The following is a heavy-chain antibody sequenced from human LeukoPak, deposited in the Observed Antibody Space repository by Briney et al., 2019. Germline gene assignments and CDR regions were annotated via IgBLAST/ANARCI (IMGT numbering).Heavy chain of an antibody. CDR3: ARSPNLTPGRRHIVAVTYIDY. J-gene: IGHJ4*02. CDR2: IYYSGST. D-gene: IGHD2-21*02. Sequence: SETLSLTCTVSGGSISSSSYYWGWIRQPPGKGLEWIGSIYYSGSTYYNPSLKSRVTISVDTSKNQFSLKLSSVTAADTAVYYCARSPNLTPGRRHIVAVTYIDYWGQGTLVTVSS. V-gene: IGHV4-39*01. CDR1: GGSISSSSYY.